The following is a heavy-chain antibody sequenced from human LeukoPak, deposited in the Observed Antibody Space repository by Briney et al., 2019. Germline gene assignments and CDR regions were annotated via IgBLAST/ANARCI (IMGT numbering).Heavy chain of an antibody. CDR2: IYYSGST. V-gene: IGHV4-31*03. CDR3: ARDCHLTGATSRWFDP. J-gene: IGHJ5*02. CDR1: GGSISSGGYY. D-gene: IGHD1-7*01. Sequence: SETLSLTCTVSGGSISSGGYYWSWIRQHPGKGLESIGYIYYSGSTYYNPSLKSRVTLSVDTSKNQFSLKLTSVTAADTAVYYCARDCHLTGATSRWFDPWGQGTLVTVSS.